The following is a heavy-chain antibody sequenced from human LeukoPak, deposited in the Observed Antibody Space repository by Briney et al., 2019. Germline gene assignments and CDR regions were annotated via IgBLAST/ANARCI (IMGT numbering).Heavy chain of an antibody. Sequence: HGESLKISCKCSGYSFTSYWIGWVRQMPGKGLEWMGIIYPGDSDTRYSPSFQGQVTISADKSISTAYLQWSSLKAPDTAMYYCARRAKFGELGLFDYWGQGTLVTVSS. CDR2: IYPGDSDT. D-gene: IGHD3-10*01. CDR3: ARRAKFGELGLFDY. J-gene: IGHJ4*02. CDR1: GYSFTSYW. V-gene: IGHV5-51*01.